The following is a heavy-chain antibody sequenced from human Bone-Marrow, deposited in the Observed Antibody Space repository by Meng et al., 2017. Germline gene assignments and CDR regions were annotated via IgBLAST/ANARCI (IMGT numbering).Heavy chain of an antibody. Sequence: GGSLRLSCAAPGFTFSNAWMSWVRQAPGKGLEWVGRIKSKTDGGTTDYAAPVKGRFTISRDDSKNTLYLQMNSLKTEDTAVYYCTTGHYGSGSKFDYWGQGTLVTVSS. CDR2: IKSKTDGGTT. D-gene: IGHD3-10*01. CDR1: GFTFSNAW. CDR3: TTGHYGSGSKFDY. V-gene: IGHV3-15*01. J-gene: IGHJ4*02.